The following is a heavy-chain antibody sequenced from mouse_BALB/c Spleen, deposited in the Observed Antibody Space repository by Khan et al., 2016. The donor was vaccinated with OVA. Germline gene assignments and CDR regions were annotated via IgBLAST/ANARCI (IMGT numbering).Heavy chain of an antibody. CDR2: ISSGSNTI. D-gene: IGHD2-3*01. Sequence: EVELVESGGGLVQPGGSRKLSCAASGFTFSGFGMHWVRQAPEKGLEWVAYISSGSNTIYYADTVKGRFTISRDNPKNTLFLQMTSLRSEYMARYFCARTGYYYFDYWGQGTTLTVSS. CDR1: GFTFSGFG. J-gene: IGHJ2*01. CDR3: ARTGYYYFDY. V-gene: IGHV5-17*02.